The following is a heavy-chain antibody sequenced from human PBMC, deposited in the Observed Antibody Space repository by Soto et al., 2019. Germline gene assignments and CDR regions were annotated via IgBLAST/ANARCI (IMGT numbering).Heavy chain of an antibody. V-gene: IGHV3-30*03. J-gene: IGHJ4*02. D-gene: IGHD6-13*01. CDR3: ASSRGYSSSWYGGLDFDY. CDR1: GFTFSSYG. CDR2: ISSDGSNK. Sequence: QVQLVESGGGVVQPGRSLRLSCAASGFTFSSYGMHWVRQAPGKGLEWVAVISSDGSNKYHADSVKGRFTISRDNSKNTLYVQMNSLRDEDTAVYYCASSRGYSSSWYGGLDFDYWGQGTLVTVSS.